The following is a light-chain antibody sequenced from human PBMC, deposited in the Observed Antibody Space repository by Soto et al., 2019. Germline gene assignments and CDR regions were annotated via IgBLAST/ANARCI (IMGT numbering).Light chain of an antibody. CDR2: GGF. CDR3: QHYASSPTP. V-gene: IGKV3-20*01. Sequence: EIVLTQSPGTLSLSPGERATLSCRASQRISSTYLGWYQQKPGQAPRLLIYGGFRRATGIPDRFSGGGSGTDFTLTITGLEPEDFAVYYCQHYASSPTPFGQGTKVDIK. J-gene: IGKJ1*01. CDR1: QRISSTY.